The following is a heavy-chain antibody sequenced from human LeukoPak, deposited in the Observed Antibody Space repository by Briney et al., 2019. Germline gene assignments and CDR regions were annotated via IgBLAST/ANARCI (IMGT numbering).Heavy chain of an antibody. CDR1: GGSFSGYY. CDR2: INHSGST. D-gene: IGHD6-19*01. Sequence: SETLSLICAVYGGSFSGYYWSWIRQPPGKGLEWIGEINHSGSTNYNPSLKSRVTISVDTSKNQFSLKLSSVTAADTAVYYCARGQDSSGWFGTLNYWGQGTLVTVSS. V-gene: IGHV4-34*01. CDR3: ARGQDSSGWFGTLNY. J-gene: IGHJ4*02.